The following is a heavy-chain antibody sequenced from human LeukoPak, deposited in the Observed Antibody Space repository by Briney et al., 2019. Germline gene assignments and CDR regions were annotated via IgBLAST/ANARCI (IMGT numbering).Heavy chain of an antibody. J-gene: IGHJ6*03. Sequence: ASVKVSCKASGYTFTGYYMHWVRQAPGQGLEWMGRINPNSGGTNYAQKFQGRVTMTTDTSTSTAYMELRSLRSDDTAVYYCARVEIAVAAYYYYYYMDVWGKGTTVTVSS. D-gene: IGHD6-19*01. V-gene: IGHV1-2*06. CDR2: INPNSGGT. CDR3: ARVEIAVAAYYYYYYMDV. CDR1: GYTFTGYY.